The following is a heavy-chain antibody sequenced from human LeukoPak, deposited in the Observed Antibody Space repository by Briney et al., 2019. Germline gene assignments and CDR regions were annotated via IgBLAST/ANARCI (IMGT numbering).Heavy chain of an antibody. CDR3: AKDTYYYGSGSYSDY. CDR2: TSFDGSYQ. CDR1: GFTFSSYG. J-gene: IGHJ4*02. V-gene: IGHV3-30*18. D-gene: IGHD3-10*01. Sequence: PGGSLRLSCATSGFTFSSYGMHWVRQAPGKGREWVAVTSFDGSYQYYADSVKGRFTISRDNSKHTMYLQMNSLRAEDTAVYYCAKDTYYYGSGSYSDYWGQGTLVAVSS.